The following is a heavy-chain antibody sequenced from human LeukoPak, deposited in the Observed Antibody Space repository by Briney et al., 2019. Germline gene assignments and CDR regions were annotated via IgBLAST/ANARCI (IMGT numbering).Heavy chain of an antibody. D-gene: IGHD1-26*01. V-gene: IGHV3-23*01. CDR1: GFTFSSYA. CDR2: ISGSVGST. CDR3: AKDKAFGYSGSYNGADWFDP. Sequence: GGSLRLSCAASGFTFSSYAMSWVRQAPGKGLEWVSAISGSVGSTYYADSVKGRFTISRDNSKNTLYLQMNSLRAEDTAVYYCAKDKAFGYSGSYNGADWFDPWGQGTLVTVSS. J-gene: IGHJ5*02.